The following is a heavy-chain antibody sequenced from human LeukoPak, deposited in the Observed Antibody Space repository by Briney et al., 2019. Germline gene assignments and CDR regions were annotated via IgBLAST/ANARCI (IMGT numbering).Heavy chain of an antibody. CDR2: ISSSSSYI. CDR1: GFTFSSYS. CDR3: ARDSGSYYPPYYFDY. Sequence: PGGSLRHSCAASGFTFSSYSMNWVRQAPGKGLEWVSSISSSSSYIYYADSVKGRFTISRDNAKNSLYLQMNSLRAEDTAVYYCARDSGSYYPPYYFDYWGQGTLVTVSS. J-gene: IGHJ4*02. V-gene: IGHV3-21*01. D-gene: IGHD3-10*01.